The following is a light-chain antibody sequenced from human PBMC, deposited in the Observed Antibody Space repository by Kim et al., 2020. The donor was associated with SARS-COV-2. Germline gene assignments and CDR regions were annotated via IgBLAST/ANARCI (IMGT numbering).Light chain of an antibody. V-gene: IGLV3-1*01. CDR3: QAWDSSTWV. J-gene: IGLJ3*02. Sequence: SCELTQPPSVSVSLGQTASITCSGDKLGDKYACWYQQKPGQSPVLVIYQDSKRPSGIPERFSGSNSGNTATLTISGTQAMDEADYYCQAWDSSTWVFGGGTQLTVL. CDR1: KLGDKY. CDR2: QDS.